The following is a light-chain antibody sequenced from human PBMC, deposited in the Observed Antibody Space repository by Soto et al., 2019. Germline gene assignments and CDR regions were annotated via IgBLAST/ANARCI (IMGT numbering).Light chain of an antibody. CDR2: NTS. J-gene: IGKJ3*01. V-gene: IGKV3-20*01. CDR3: QHYGGSFI. Sequence: EIVLTQSPGTLSLSPGEGATVSCRVSQSINSKSLVWYQRKFGQAPRLLIYNTSNRATGIPDRFSGSESGTDFTLSISRLEPEDFAVYYCQHYGGSFIFGPGTKVDFK. CDR1: QSINSKS.